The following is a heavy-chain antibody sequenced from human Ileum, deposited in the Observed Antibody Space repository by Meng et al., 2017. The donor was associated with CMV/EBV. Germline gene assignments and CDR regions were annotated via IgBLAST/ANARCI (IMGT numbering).Heavy chain of an antibody. CDR3: AKSRSSSISCYNY. CDR1: GFILNINY. D-gene: IGHD2-2*02. Sequence: GESLKISCAASGFILNINYMSWVRQTPGKGLEWLSVIYHDGTTNYADSVKGRFTISRDNSKNTLYLQMDSLRAEDTAVYYCAKSRSSSISCYNYWGQGTLVTCYS. CDR2: IYHDGTT. V-gene: IGHV3-53*01. J-gene: IGHJ4*02.